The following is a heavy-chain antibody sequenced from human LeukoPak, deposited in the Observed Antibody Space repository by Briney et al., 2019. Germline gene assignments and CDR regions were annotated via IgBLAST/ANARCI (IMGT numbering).Heavy chain of an antibody. D-gene: IGHD5-18*01. V-gene: IGHV4-34*01. CDR3: ARPLPRGWLDAFDI. Sequence: SETLSLTCAVYGGSFSGYYWSWIRQPPGKGLECIGEINHSGSTNYNPSLKSRVTISVDTSKNQFSLKLSSVTAADTAVYYCARPLPRGWLDAFDIWGQGTMVTVSS. CDR1: GGSFSGYY. CDR2: INHSGST. J-gene: IGHJ3*02.